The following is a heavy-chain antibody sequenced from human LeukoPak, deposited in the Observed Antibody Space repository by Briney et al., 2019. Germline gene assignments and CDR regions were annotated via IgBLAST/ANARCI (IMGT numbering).Heavy chain of an antibody. CDR1: GFTFSSYG. CDR3: ARELGEAAAGYYYGMDV. CDR2: ISYDGSNK. J-gene: IGHJ6*02. D-gene: IGHD6-13*01. Sequence: PGGSLRLSCAASGFTFSSYGMHWVRQAPGKGLEWVAVISYDGSNKYYADSVKGRFTISRDNSKNTLYLQMNSLRAEDTAVYYCARELGEAAAGYYYGMDVWGQGTTVTVSS. V-gene: IGHV3-30*03.